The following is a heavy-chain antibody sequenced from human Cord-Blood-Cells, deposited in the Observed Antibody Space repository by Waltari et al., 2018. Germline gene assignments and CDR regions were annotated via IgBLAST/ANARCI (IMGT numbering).Heavy chain of an antibody. CDR2: IIPSFGTA. Sequence: QVQLVQSGAEVKKPGSSVKVSCKASGGTFSSYAISWVRQAPGQGLEWMGGIIPSFGTANYAQKFQGSVPITADESTSTAYMELSSLRSEDTAVYYCASFLIAARPVYYYYGMDVWGQGTTVTVSS. CDR1: GGTFSSYA. CDR3: ASFLIAARPVYYYYGMDV. D-gene: IGHD6-6*01. J-gene: IGHJ6*02. V-gene: IGHV1-69*01.